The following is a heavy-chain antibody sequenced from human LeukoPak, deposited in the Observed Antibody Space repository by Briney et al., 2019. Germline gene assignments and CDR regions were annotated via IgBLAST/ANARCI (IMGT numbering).Heavy chain of an antibody. J-gene: IGHJ6*02. CDR2: INPNSGGT. CDR3: ARDRAVRYYYDSSGYSYYYYGMDV. D-gene: IGHD3-22*01. V-gene: IGHV1-2*04. Sequence: ASVKVSCKASGYTFTGYYMHWVRQAPGQGLEWMGWINPNSGGTNYAQKFQGWVTMTRDTSISTAYMELSRLRSDDTAVYYCARDRAVRYYYDSSGYSYYYYGMDVWGQGTTVTVSS. CDR1: GYTFTGYY.